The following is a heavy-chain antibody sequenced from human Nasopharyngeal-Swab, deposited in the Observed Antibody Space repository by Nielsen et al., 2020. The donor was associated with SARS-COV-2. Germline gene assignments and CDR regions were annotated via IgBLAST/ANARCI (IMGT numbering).Heavy chain of an antibody. CDR3: ARRGVGATGPFDY. D-gene: IGHD1-26*01. Sequence: SETLSLTCVISGDSVSNNLAAWSWIRQSPSRGLEWLGRTYYRSKWYDDFAGSVKSRIRINPDTSKNQFSLQLNSVTPEDTAVYYCARRGVGATGPFDYWGQGTPVIVSS. CDR1: GDSVSNNLAA. CDR2: TYYRSKWYD. J-gene: IGHJ4*02. V-gene: IGHV6-1*01.